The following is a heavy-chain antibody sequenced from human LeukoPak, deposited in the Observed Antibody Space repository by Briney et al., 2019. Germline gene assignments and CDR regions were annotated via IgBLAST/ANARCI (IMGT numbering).Heavy chain of an antibody. V-gene: IGHV3-66*03. Sequence: GGSLRLSCTVSGFTVSSNSMSWVRQAPGKGLEWVSFIYSDNTHYSDSVKGRFTISRDNSKNTLYLQMNSLRAEDTAVYHCARDLGTAFDIWGQGTMVTVSS. CDR3: ARDLGTAFDI. D-gene: IGHD1-1*01. CDR1: GFTVSSNS. CDR2: IYSDNT. J-gene: IGHJ3*02.